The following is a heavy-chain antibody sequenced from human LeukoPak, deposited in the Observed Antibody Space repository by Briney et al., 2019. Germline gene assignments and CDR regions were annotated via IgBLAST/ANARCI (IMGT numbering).Heavy chain of an antibody. V-gene: IGHV4-59*01. J-gene: IGHJ4*02. CDR3: ARVITAMEAPFDY. D-gene: IGHD5-18*01. CDR1: GGSISSYY. CDR2: IYYSGST. Sequence: SETLSLTCTVSGGSISSYYWSWIRQPPGKGLEWIGYIYYSGSTNYNPSLKSRVTISVDTSKNQFSLKLSSVTAADTAVYYCARVITAMEAPFDYWGQGTLVTVSS.